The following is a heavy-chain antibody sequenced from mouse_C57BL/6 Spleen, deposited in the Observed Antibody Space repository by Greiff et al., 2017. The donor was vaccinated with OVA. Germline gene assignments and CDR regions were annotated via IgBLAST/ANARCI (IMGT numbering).Heavy chain of an antibody. J-gene: IGHJ2*01. CDR3: ARGDGSSSYYFDY. CDR2: IDPSDSET. CDR1: GYTFTSYW. V-gene: IGHV1-61*01. D-gene: IGHD1-1*01. Sequence: VKLQQPGAELVRPGSSVKLSCKASGYTFTSYWMDWVKQRPGQGLEWIGNIDPSDSETHYNQKFKDKATLTVDKSSSTAYMQLSSLTSEDSAVYYCARGDGSSSYYFDYWGQGTTLTVSS.